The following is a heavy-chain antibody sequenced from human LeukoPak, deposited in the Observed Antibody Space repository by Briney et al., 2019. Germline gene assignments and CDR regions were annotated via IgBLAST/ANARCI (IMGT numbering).Heavy chain of an antibody. CDR3: AGGHLEDCSSTSCSYYFDY. CDR2: IKQDGSEK. CDR1: GFIFSSYW. V-gene: IGHV3-7*01. J-gene: IGHJ4*02. D-gene: IGHD2-2*01. Sequence: GGSLRLSCAASGFIFSSYWMSWVRQARGKGLEGVANIKQDGSEKYYVDSVKGRFTMSRDNANNSLYLKMNSLRAEDTAVYYCAGGHLEDCSSTSCSYYFDYWGQGTLVTVSS.